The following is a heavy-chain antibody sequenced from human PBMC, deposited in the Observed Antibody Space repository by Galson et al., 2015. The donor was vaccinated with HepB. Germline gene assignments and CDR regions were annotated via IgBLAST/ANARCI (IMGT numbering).Heavy chain of an antibody. CDR2: IYSGGST. Sequence: SLRLSCAASGFTVSSNYMTWVRQAPGKGLECVSVIYSGGSTYYADSVKGRFTISSHDSENTLYLQMNSLRAEDTAVYYCARGLYGSGRDPLLAFNIWGQGTMVTVSS. V-gene: IGHV3-53*04. J-gene: IGHJ3*02. CDR1: GFTVSSNY. CDR3: ARGLYGSGRDPLLAFNI. D-gene: IGHD3-10*01.